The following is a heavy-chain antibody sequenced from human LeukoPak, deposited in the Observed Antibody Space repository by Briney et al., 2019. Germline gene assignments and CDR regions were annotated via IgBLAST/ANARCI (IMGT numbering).Heavy chain of an antibody. V-gene: IGHV4-59*01. CDR3: ARERGTYYDFWSGKDWFDP. J-gene: IGHJ5*02. D-gene: IGHD3-3*01. Sequence: SETLSLTCTVSGGSISSYYWSWIRQPSGKGLEWIGYIYYSGSTNYNPSLKSRVTISVDTSKNQFSLKLSSVTAADTAVYYCARERGTYYDFWSGKDWFDPWGQGTLVTVSS. CDR2: IYYSGST. CDR1: GGSISSYY.